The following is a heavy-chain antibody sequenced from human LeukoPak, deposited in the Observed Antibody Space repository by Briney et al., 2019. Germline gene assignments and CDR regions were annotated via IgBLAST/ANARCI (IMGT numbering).Heavy chain of an antibody. J-gene: IGHJ4*02. V-gene: IGHV3-23*01. D-gene: IGHD3-10*01. CDR1: GFTFSSYG. CDR3: AIAGYGSGSPLIY. CDR2: ISGSGGST. Sequence: PGGSLRPSCAVSGFTFSSYGMSWVRQAPGKGLEWVSAISGSGGSTYYADSVKGRFTISRDNSKNTLYLQMNSLKTEDTAVYYCAIAGYGSGSPLIYWGQGTLVTVSS.